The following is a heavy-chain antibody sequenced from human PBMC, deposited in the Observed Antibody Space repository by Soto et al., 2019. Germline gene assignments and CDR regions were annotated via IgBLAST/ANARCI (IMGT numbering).Heavy chain of an antibody. CDR3: ARPLTADYWYFDL. D-gene: IGHD1-20*01. CDR2: IYPGDSDT. J-gene: IGHJ2*01. Sequence: GESLKISFKGSGYSFSSYWIGWVRQMPGKGLEWMGIIYPGDSDTRYSPSFQGQVTISADKSISTDYLQWSSLKASDTAMYYCARPLTADYWYFDLWGRGTLVTVPQ. CDR1: GYSFSSYW. V-gene: IGHV5-51*01.